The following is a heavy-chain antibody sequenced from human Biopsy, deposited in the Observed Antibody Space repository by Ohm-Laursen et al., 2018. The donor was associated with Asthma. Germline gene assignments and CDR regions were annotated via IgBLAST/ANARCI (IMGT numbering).Heavy chain of an antibody. CDR3: ARMITIFGVVSRGMDV. CDR1: GFTFSSYS. Sequence: SLRLSCAAFGFTFSSYSMNWVRQAPGKGLEWVSYISSSSTIYYADPVKGRFTISRDNAKNSLYLQMNSLRDEDTAVYYCARMITIFGVVSRGMDVWGQGTTVTVSS. V-gene: IGHV3-48*02. J-gene: IGHJ6*02. D-gene: IGHD3-3*01. CDR2: ISSSSTI.